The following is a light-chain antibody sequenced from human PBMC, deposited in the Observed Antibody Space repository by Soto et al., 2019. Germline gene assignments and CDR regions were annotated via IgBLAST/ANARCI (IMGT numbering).Light chain of an antibody. J-gene: IGKJ4*01. CDR2: DTS. CDR1: QNVNSN. CDR3: QQYNNWPLT. Sequence: EIVMTQSPATLSVSPGERATLSCRASQNVNSNLAWYQQKPGQAPRLLIYDTSTRATGIPVRFSGSGSGTEFTLTISSLQSEDLAVYYCQQYNNWPLTFGGGTKVEIK. V-gene: IGKV3-15*01.